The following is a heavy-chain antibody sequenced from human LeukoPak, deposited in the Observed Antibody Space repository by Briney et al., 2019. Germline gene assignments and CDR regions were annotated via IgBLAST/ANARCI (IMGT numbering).Heavy chain of an antibody. J-gene: IGHJ4*02. D-gene: IGHD2-2*01. V-gene: IGHV4-34*01. Sequence: SETLSLTCAVYGGSFSGYDWSWIRQPPGKGLEWIGEINDSGSTNYNPSLHSRVTISVDTSKTQFSLRLSSVTAADTAVYYCARGRGVPAAYFDYWGQGTLVTVSS. CDR3: ARGRGVPAAYFDY. CDR2: INDSGST. CDR1: GGSFSGYD.